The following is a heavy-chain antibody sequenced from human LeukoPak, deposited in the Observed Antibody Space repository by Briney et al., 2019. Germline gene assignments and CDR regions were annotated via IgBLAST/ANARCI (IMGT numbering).Heavy chain of an antibody. V-gene: IGHV1-46*01. CDR3: ARDRRWMYNWFDP. D-gene: IGHD4-23*01. J-gene: IGHJ5*02. CDR2: INPSGGST. Sequence: ASVKVSCKASGYTFTSYYMHWLRQAPGQGLEWMGIINPSGGSTSYAQKFQGRVTMTRETSTSTVYMELSSLRSEDTAVYYCARDRRWMYNWFDPWGQGTLVTVSS. CDR1: GYTFTSYY.